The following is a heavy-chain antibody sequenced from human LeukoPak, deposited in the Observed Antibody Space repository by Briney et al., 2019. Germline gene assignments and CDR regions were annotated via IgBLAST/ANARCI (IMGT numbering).Heavy chain of an antibody. CDR1: GFTFSTYA. V-gene: IGHV3-23*01. CDR2: IANSGDNK. J-gene: IGHJ3*02. Sequence: QPGGSLKLSCAASGFTFSTYAMTWVRQAPGKGLEWVSAIANSGDNKFYADSVKGRFTISRDNSKNTLYLQMNSLRAEDTAVYYCAKDYLDIVVVPAALDAFDIWGQGTMVTVSS. D-gene: IGHD2-2*03. CDR3: AKDYLDIVVVPAALDAFDI.